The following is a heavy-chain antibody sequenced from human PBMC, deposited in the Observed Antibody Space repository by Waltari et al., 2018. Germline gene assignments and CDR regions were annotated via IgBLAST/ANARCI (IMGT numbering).Heavy chain of an antibody. Sequence: EVQLVESGGGLVKPGGSLRLSCAASGFTFSSYSMNWVRQAPGKGLEWVSSISSSSSYIYYADSVNGRFTISRDNAKNSLYLQMNSLRAEDTAVYYCAREKTVDRARDYWGQGTLVTVSS. CDR1: GFTFSSYS. V-gene: IGHV3-21*01. D-gene: IGHD5-12*01. CDR3: AREKTVDRARDY. J-gene: IGHJ4*02. CDR2: ISSSSSYI.